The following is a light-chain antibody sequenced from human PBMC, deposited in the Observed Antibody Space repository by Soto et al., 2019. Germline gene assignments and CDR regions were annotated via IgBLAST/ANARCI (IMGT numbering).Light chain of an antibody. CDR3: CTYAGSFHQ. J-gene: IGLJ3*02. CDR1: NSDVGNYNF. CDR2: DVT. Sequence: QSVLTQPRSVSGSPGQAVTIYCTGTNSDVGNYNFVSWYQHHPGKAPKLMIYDVTKRPSGVPDRFSGSKSGNTASLTISGLQPEDEADYYCCTYAGSFHQFGGGTKLTVL. V-gene: IGLV2-11*01.